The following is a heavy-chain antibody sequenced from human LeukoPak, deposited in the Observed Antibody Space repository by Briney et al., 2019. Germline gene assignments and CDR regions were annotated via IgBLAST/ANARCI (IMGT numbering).Heavy chain of an antibody. CDR2: ISYDGSNK. J-gene: IGHJ6*02. V-gene: IGHV3-30-3*01. D-gene: IGHD3-22*01. CDR1: GFTFSNYA. Sequence: GGSLRLSCAASGFTFSNYAMHWVRQAPGKGLEWVAVISYDGSNKYYADSVKGRFTISRDNSKNTLYLQMNSLGAEDTAVYYCARGLYDSSGYSPYYYYGMDVWGQGTTVTVSS. CDR3: ARGLYDSSGYSPYYYYGMDV.